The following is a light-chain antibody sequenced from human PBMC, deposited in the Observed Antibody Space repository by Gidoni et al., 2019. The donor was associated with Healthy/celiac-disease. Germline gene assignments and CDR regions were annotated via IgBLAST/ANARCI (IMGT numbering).Light chain of an antibody. CDR2: AVS. Sequence: DIQITQSPSSLSASVGDRVTITCRASQSISSYLNWYQQKPGKAPKLLIYAVSSLQRGVPSRFSSSGSGTYFTLNISSLQPEDCATYYCQQSDSTPLTFGGGTKVEIK. J-gene: IGKJ4*01. V-gene: IGKV1-39*01. CDR3: QQSDSTPLT. CDR1: QSISSY.